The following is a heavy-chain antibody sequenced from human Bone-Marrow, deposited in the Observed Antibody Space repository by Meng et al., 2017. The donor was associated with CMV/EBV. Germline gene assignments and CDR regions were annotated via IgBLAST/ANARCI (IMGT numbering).Heavy chain of an antibody. J-gene: IGHJ6*02. D-gene: IGHD1-26*01. CDR2: ISSSSSYI. V-gene: IGHV3-21*01. CDR3: ARDGRYRSPDYYYYGMEV. CDR1: GFTFSSYS. Sequence: GESLKISCAASGFTFSSYSMNWVRQAPGKGLEWVSSISSSSSYIYYADSVKGRFTISRDNAKNSLYLQMNSPRAEDTAVYYCARDGRYRSPDYYYYGMEVWGQWTTVHVSS.